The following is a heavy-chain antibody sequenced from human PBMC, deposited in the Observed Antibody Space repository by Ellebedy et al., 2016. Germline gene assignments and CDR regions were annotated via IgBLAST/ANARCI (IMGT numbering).Heavy chain of an antibody. Sequence: SETLSLXCTVSGGSISSYYWSWIRQPPGKGLEWIGYIYYSGSTNYNPSLKSRVTISVDTSKNQFSLKLSSVTAADTAVYYCAREGLMTTLDYWGQGTLVTVSS. CDR2: IYYSGST. CDR1: GGSISSYY. D-gene: IGHD4-17*01. J-gene: IGHJ4*02. V-gene: IGHV4-59*01. CDR3: AREGLMTTLDY.